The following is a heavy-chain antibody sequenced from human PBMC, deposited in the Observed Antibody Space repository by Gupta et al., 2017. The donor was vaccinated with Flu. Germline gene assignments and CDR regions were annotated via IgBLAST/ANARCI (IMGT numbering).Heavy chain of an antibody. Sequence: TFSSYAMSWVRQAPGKGLEWVSAISGSGGSTYYADSVKGRFTISRDNSKNTLYLQMNSLRAEDTAVYYCAKDYRQEMVFDYWGQGTLVTVSS. V-gene: IGHV3-23*01. CDR1: TFSSYA. D-gene: IGHD3-10*01. J-gene: IGHJ4*02. CDR3: AKDYRQEMVFDY. CDR2: ISGSGGST.